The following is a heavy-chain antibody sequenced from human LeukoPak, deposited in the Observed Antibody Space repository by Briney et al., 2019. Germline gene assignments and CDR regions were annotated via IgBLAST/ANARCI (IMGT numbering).Heavy chain of an antibody. CDR3: ARVQSGYDLAAVHYYYYMDV. CDR2: IYYSGST. CDR1: GGSISSSSYY. D-gene: IGHD5-12*01. J-gene: IGHJ6*03. Sequence: SETLSLTCTVSGGSISSSSYYWGWIRQPPGKGLEWIGSIYYSGSTYYNPSLKSRVTISVDTSKNQFSLKLSSVTAADTAVYYCARVQSGYDLAAVHYYYYMDVWGKGTTVTISS. V-gene: IGHV4-39*01.